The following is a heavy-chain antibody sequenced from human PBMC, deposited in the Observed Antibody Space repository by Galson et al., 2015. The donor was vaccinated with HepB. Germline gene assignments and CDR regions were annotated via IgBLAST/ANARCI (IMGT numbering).Heavy chain of an antibody. J-gene: IGHJ5*02. V-gene: IGHV3-43*01. CDR1: GFTFDDYT. Sequence: SLRLSCAASGFTFDDYTMHWVRQAPGKGLEWVSLISWDGGSTYYADSVKGRFTISRDNSKNSLYLQMNSLRTEDTALYYCAKSKSSKYYDILTGYYNEVEWFDPWGQVTLVTVSS. D-gene: IGHD3-9*01. CDR3: AKSKSSKYYDILTGYYNEVEWFDP. CDR2: ISWDGGST.